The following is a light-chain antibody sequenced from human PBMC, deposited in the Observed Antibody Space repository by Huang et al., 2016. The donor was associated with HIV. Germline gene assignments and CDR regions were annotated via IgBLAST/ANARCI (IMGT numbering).Light chain of an antibody. CDR3: QQYSKWPPNT. J-gene: IGKJ2*01. CDR2: GAS. Sequence: EIVMTQSPATLSLSPGERATRSCRASQSVNSKLAWYQQKPGQAPRLLIYGASTSATGVPGRFSGSGSGTEFTLTISSLQSEDFAVYYCQQYSKWPPNTFGQGTKLESK. CDR1: QSVNSK. V-gene: IGKV3-15*01.